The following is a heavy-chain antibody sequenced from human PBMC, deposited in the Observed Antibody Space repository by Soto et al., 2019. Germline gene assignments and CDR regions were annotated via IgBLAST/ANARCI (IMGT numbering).Heavy chain of an antibody. CDR2: IYYSGST. J-gene: IGHJ4*02. Sequence: QVQLQESGPGLVKPSETLSLTCTVSNDSISTYYWTWIRQPPGKGLEWIGFIYYSGSTNYNPSLQGRVTLSVDTSKNQFSLKMNSVTAADTAVYYCASPGRDWGALHYWGQGTLVTVSS. D-gene: IGHD7-27*01. CDR1: NDSISTYY. CDR3: ASPGRDWGALHY. V-gene: IGHV4-59*08.